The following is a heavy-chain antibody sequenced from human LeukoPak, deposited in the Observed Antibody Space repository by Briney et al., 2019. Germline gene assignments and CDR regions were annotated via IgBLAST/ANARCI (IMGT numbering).Heavy chain of an antibody. CDR3: AKDGFVDTPMVSTFLDC. CDR1: GFTFSSCA. V-gene: IGHV3-30*18. D-gene: IGHD5-18*01. CDR2: ISSDGRNK. Sequence: GGSLRLSCAASGFTFSSCAMHWVRQAPGKGLEWVAVISSDGRNKYYADSVKGRFTISRDSSKNTLCLQMNSLRPEDTAVYYCAKDGFVDTPMVSTFLDCWGQGTLVTVSS. J-gene: IGHJ4*02.